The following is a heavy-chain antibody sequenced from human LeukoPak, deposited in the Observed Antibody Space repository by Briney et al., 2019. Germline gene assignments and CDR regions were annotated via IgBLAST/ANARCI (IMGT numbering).Heavy chain of an antibody. D-gene: IGHD1-26*01. Sequence: PGGSLRLSCAASGFTFSSYAMSWVRQPPGKGLEWIGEINHSGSTNYNPSLKSRVTISVDTSKNQFSLKLSSVTAADTAVYYCARGAVVGSRGSYPFSAFDIWGQGTMVTVSS. CDR2: INHSGST. CDR3: ARGAVVGSRGSYPFSAFDI. CDR1: GFTFSSYA. V-gene: IGHV4-34*01. J-gene: IGHJ3*02.